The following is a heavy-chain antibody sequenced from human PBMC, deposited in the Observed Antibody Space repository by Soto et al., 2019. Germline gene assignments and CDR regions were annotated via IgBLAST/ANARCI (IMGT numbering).Heavy chain of an antibody. CDR2: ISGSGGST. D-gene: IGHD3-22*01. CDR1: GFTFSSYA. J-gene: IGHJ4*02. CDR3: GKDPFDYYVSSGYYYPQPVVDY. Sequence: GGSLRLSCAASGFTFSSYAMSWVRQAPGKGLEWVSAISGSGGSTYYADSVKGRFTISRDNSKNTLYLQMNSLRAEDTAVYYSGKDPFDYYVSSGYYYPQPVVDYWGQGTLVTVSS. V-gene: IGHV3-23*01.